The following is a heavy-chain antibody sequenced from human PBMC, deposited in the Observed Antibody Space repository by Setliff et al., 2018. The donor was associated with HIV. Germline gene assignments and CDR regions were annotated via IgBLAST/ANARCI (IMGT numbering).Heavy chain of an antibody. CDR2: VNRGRRT. CDR1: GDSISSYY. D-gene: IGHD3-22*01. Sequence: SETLSLTCTVSGDSISSYYWSWIRQPPGMGLEWIGEVNRGRRTNYNSSLKSRVTISIDTSRNQFSLTVSSVTAADTAVYYCAREIPYSYGGRGHPLWGQGTLVTVSS. V-gene: IGHV4-34*01. CDR3: AREIPYSYGGRGHPL. J-gene: IGHJ4*02.